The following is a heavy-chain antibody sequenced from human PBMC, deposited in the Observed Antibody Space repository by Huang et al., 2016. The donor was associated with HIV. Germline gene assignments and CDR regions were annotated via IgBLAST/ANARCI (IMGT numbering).Heavy chain of an antibody. CDR1: GTSISGNSKY. J-gene: IGHJ4*02. Sequence: LRESGSRLVKTSETLSLTCTIAGTSISGNSKYWGWIRQSPGKGLEWISSIHYRGMTYYKPSLKGRVSMSVDTSHNQHAALTMASVTAADTAVYYCARGVVVVATSRFYLDQWGGGILVTV. CDR3: ARGVVVVATSRFYLDQ. D-gene: IGHD2-21*01. V-gene: IGHV4-39*02. CDR2: IHYRGMT.